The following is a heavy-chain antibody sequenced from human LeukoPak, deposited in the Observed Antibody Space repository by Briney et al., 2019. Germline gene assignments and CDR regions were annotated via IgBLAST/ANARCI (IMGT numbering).Heavy chain of an antibody. CDR1: GFTVSSNY. J-gene: IGHJ4*02. CDR2: ITGSGSST. D-gene: IGHD1-26*01. CDR3: AKDLPSGSYRRGDFDY. Sequence: PGGSLRLSCAASGFTVSSNYMSWVRQAPGKGLEWVSAITGSGSSTYYADSVKGRFTISRDNSKSTLYLQMNSLRAEDTAVYYCAKDLPSGSYRRGDFDYWGQGTLVTVSS. V-gene: IGHV3-23*01.